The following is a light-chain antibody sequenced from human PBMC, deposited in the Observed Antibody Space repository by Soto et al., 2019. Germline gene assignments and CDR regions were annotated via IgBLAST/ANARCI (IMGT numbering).Light chain of an antibody. CDR3: QQSYSTPIT. Sequence: DIQMTQYTSSLSASVGDRVTITCRASQSISSYLNWYQQKPGKAPKLLIYAASSLQSGVPSRFSGSGSGTDFTLTISSLQPEEFATYYCQQSYSTPITFGQGTRLEIK. J-gene: IGKJ5*01. CDR2: AAS. V-gene: IGKV1-39*01. CDR1: QSISSY.